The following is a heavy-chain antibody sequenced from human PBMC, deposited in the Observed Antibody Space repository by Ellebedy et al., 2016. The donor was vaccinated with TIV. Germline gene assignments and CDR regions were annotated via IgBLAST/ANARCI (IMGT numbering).Heavy chain of an antibody. CDR3: ARTQHHYTRRPNFYYYGMDV. J-gene: IGHJ6*02. CDR2: IIPMFGTA. Sequence: SVKVSCXASGGTFSSYAVNWVRQAPGQGLEWMALIIPMFGTAYSAQNLQGRVTLTADRSTGTAYMELRSLKSADTAVYFCARTQHHYTRRPNFYYYGMDVWGQGTTVTVSS. CDR1: GGTFSSYA. V-gene: IGHV1-69*06. D-gene: IGHD3-16*02.